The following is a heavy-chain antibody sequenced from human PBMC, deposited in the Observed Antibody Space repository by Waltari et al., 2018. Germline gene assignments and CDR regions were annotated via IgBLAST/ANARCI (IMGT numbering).Heavy chain of an antibody. CDR1: GGTFSSYA. CDR2: IIPILGIA. CDR3: AKNEVGRVSGSYYPDYFDY. J-gene: IGHJ4*02. V-gene: IGHV1-69*04. D-gene: IGHD3-10*01. Sequence: QVQLVQSGAEVKKPGSSVKVSCKASGGTFSSYAISWVRPAPGQGLEWMGGIIPILGIANYAQKFQGRVTITADESTSTAYMELSSLRSEDTAVYYCAKNEVGRVSGSYYPDYFDYWGQGTLVTVSS.